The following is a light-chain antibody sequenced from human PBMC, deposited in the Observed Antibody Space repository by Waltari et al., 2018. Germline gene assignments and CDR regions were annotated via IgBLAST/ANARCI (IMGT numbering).Light chain of an antibody. CDR3: QNHERLPAT. J-gene: IGKJ1*01. CDR1: QSISKY. V-gene: IGKV3-11*01. CDR2: AAS. Sequence: TLSCRASQSISKYLVWYQQRPGHAPRLLIYAASTRATGIPDRFSGSGFGTDFTLTISRLEPEDFAMYYCQNHERLPATFGQGTKVEIK.